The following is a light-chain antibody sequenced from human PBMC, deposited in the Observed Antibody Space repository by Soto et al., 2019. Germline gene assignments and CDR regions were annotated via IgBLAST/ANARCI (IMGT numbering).Light chain of an antibody. CDR1: QTISSW. CDR3: QHYNSYSEA. CDR2: KAS. Sequence: DIQMTQSPSTLSGSVGDRVTITCRASQTISSWLAWYQQKTGKAPKLLIYKASTLKSGVPSRFSGSVSGTEFTLTISSLQPDDFAPYSCQHYNSYSEAFGQGTKVELK. J-gene: IGKJ1*01. V-gene: IGKV1-5*03.